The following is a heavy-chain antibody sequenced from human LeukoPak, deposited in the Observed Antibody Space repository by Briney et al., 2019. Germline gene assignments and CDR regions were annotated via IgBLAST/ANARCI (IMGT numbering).Heavy chain of an antibody. D-gene: IGHD3-9*01. Sequence: ASVKVSCKASGYTFTMYYIHWVRQAPGQGLEWMGWISAYNGNTNYAQKLQGRVTMTTDTSTSTAYMELRSLRSDDTAVYYCARVTPRIYYDILTGYYAFDYWGQGTLVTVSS. CDR2: ISAYNGNT. CDR3: ARVTPRIYYDILTGYYAFDY. CDR1: GYTFTMYY. V-gene: IGHV1-18*04. J-gene: IGHJ4*02.